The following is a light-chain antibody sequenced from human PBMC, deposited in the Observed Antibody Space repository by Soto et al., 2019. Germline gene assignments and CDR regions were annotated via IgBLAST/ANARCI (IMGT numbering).Light chain of an antibody. CDR2: GAS. CDR1: QSLTTRY. J-gene: IGKJ5*01. Sequence: EIVLTQSPGTLSLFPGERATLSCRASQSLTTRYLAGYQQKPGQAPRLLIYGASSRAAGIPDRVSGSGSGTAFTPTVSRLEPDDFAVYSDQQYGSSPTFGQGTRLEIK. V-gene: IGKV3-20*01. CDR3: QQYGSSPT.